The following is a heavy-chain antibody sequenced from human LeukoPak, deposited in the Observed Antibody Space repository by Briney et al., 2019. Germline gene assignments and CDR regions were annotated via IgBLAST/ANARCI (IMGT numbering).Heavy chain of an antibody. CDR1: GYTFTNYY. D-gene: IGHD2-8*01. V-gene: IGHV1-46*01. CDR2: IKSGDSTT. Sequence: ASVKVSCKASGYTFTNYYIHWVRQAPGQGLEWMGIIKSGDSTTSYAQKFQGRVTMTRDTSTSTVYMELSSLRSEDTAVYYCARGGATNGVCCLFDYWGQGTLVTVSS. J-gene: IGHJ4*02. CDR3: ARGGATNGVCCLFDY.